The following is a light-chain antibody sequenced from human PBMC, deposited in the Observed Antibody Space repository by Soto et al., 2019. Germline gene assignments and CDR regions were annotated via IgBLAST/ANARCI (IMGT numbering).Light chain of an antibody. CDR3: QQFAASPRT. V-gene: IGKV3-20*01. Sequence: EIVLTQSPGTLSLSPGERATLFCGASQSIATSQLAWYQQKPGQAPRLLIGASTRATGIPDRFSDSGSGTDFTLTISRLEPEDFAVYYCQQFAASPRTFGQGTTVEIK. CDR1: QSIATSQ. CDR2: GAS. J-gene: IGKJ1*01.